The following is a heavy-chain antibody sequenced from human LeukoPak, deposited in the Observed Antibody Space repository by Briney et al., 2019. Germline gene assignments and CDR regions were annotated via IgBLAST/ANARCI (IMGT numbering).Heavy chain of an antibody. V-gene: IGHV1-2*02. D-gene: IGHD6-19*01. Sequence: ASVKLTCSSSGYAFTGYYMHWARRAPGQGLEWMGWINPNSSGTNYAQKVQGRVTMTRDTSISTAYMELSRLRSDDTAVYYCARFGDAEIQWLVLGGFDYWGQGTLVTVSS. CDR1: GYAFTGYY. CDR3: ARFGDAEIQWLVLGGFDY. J-gene: IGHJ4*02. CDR2: INPNSSGT.